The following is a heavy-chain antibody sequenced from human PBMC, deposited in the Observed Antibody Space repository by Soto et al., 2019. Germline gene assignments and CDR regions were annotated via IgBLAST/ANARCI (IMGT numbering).Heavy chain of an antibody. CDR3: ARVPDRSLGTMDA. V-gene: IGHV5-51*01. CDR1: GYSFTTYW. J-gene: IGHJ6*04. D-gene: IGHD3-10*01. CDR2: MFPGDSDT. Sequence: PGESLKISCKGSGYSFTTYWIGWVRQLPGQGLEWVGVMFPGDSDTRSSPSFLGPVTMSADPSTNTAYLEWSRLTTAASDMYYFARVPDRSLGTMDAWGEGTKVIVSS.